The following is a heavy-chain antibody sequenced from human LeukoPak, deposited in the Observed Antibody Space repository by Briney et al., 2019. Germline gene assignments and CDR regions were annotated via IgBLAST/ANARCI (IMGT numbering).Heavy chain of an antibody. CDR2: IRSKANSYAT. D-gene: IGHD6-13*01. CDR1: GFTFSGSA. V-gene: IGHV3-73*01. J-gene: IGHJ6*03. Sequence: GGSLRLSCAASGFTFSGSAMHWIRQASGKGLEWVGRIRSKANSYATAYAASVKGRFTISRDDSKNTAYLQMNSLKTEDTAVYYCTRHPAAAAGAYYYYYMDVWGKGTTVTVSS. CDR3: TRHPAAAAGAYYYYYMDV.